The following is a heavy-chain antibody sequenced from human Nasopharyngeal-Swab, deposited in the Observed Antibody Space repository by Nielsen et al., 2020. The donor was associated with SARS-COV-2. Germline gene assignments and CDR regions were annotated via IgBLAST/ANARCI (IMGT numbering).Heavy chain of an antibody. CDR2: ISSSSSTI. Sequence: GESLKISCAASGFTFSSYTMSWVRQAPGKGLEWVSYISSSSSTIYYADSVKGRFTISRDNAKNSLYLQMNSLRAEDTAVYYCAKEVAHCSSTSCRHYYYYGMDVWGQGTTVTVSS. V-gene: IGHV3-48*01. CDR3: AKEVAHCSSTSCRHYYYYGMDV. J-gene: IGHJ6*02. D-gene: IGHD2-2*01. CDR1: GFTFSSYT.